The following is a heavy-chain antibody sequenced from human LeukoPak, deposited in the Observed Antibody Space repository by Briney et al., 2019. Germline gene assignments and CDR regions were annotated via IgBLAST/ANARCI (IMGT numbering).Heavy chain of an antibody. V-gene: IGHV3-23*01. CDR1: GFTFNNYA. CDR3: AKERGDYDFWSGYSLDAFDI. J-gene: IGHJ3*02. D-gene: IGHD3-3*01. Sequence: PGESLRLSCAASGFTFNNYAMSWVRQAPGKGLEWVSAISGSGGSTYYADSVKGRFTISRDNSKNTLYLQMNSLRAEDTAVYYCAKERGDYDFWSGYSLDAFDIWGQGTMVTVSS. CDR2: ISGSGGST.